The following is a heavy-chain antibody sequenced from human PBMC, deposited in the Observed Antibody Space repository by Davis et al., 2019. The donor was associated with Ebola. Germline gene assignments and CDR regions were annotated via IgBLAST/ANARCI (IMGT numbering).Heavy chain of an antibody. CDR3: ARVSVGDSSSLVSVAFDI. CDR2: IYYSGST. CDR1: GGSISSYY. V-gene: IGHV4-59*01. D-gene: IGHD6-6*01. J-gene: IGHJ3*02. Sequence: PGGSLRLSCTVSGGSISSYYWSWIRQPPGKGLEWIGYIYYSGSTNYNPSLKSRVTISVDTSKNQFSLKLSSVTAADTAVYYCARVSVGDSSSLVSVAFDIWGQGTMVTVSS.